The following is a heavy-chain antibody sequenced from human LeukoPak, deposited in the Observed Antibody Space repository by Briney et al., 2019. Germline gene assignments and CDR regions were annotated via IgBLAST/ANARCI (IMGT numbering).Heavy chain of an antibody. Sequence: SVKVSCKASGGTFSSYAISWVRQAPGQGLEWMGGIIPIFGTANYAQKFQGRVTITTDESTSTAYMELSSLRSEDTAVYYCARGRMATIRSALFDFWGQGTLVTVSS. CDR2: IIPIFGTA. CDR3: ARGRMATIRSALFDF. D-gene: IGHD5-24*01. CDR1: GGTFSSYA. V-gene: IGHV1-69*05. J-gene: IGHJ4*02.